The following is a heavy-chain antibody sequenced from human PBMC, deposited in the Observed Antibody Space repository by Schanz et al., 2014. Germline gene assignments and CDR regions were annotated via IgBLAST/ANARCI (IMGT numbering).Heavy chain of an antibody. CDR1: GGTFSSLG. CDR3: ASDRLECGAECYFVEGFET. D-gene: IGHD2-21*01. V-gene: IGHV1-69*04. Sequence: VQLEQSGAEAKKPGSSVKVSCKASGGTFSSLGINWVRQAPGQGLEWMGRIISSLGLAKYEQTFQDQVTITTDTSTTTAYMEMGGMRPKDTAVDYCASDRLECGAECYFVEGFETWGQGTLVIVSS. CDR2: IISSLGLA. J-gene: IGHJ5*02.